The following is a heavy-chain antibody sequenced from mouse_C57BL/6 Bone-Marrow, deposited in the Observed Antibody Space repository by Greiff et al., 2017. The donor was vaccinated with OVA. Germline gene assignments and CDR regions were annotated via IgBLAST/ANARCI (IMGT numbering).Heavy chain of an antibody. CDR1: GYTFTSYW. V-gene: IGHV1-64*01. CDR2: IHPNSGST. CDR3: ARPLLLLRYPMDY. Sequence: VQLQQPGAELVKPGASVKLSCKASGYTFTSYWMHWVKQRPGQGLEWIGMIHPNSGSTNYNEKVKSKATLTVDKSSSTAYMQLSSLTSEDSAVYYCARPLLLLRYPMDYWGQGTSVTVSS. J-gene: IGHJ4*01. D-gene: IGHD1-1*01.